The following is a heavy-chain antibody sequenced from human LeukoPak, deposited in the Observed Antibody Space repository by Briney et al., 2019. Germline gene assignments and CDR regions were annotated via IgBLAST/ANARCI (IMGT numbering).Heavy chain of an antibody. CDR3: ARDSTVTTFRGCVDP. V-gene: IGHV1-46*01. CDR2: INPSGGST. Sequence: ASVKVSCKASGYTFSNYYVHWVRQAPGQGLEWMGVINPSGGSTDYAQKFQGRVTMTRDTSTSTVYMEMSSLRSEDTAVYYCARDSTVTTFRGCVDPWGQGTLVTVSS. J-gene: IGHJ5*02. CDR1: GYTFSNYY. D-gene: IGHD4-17*01.